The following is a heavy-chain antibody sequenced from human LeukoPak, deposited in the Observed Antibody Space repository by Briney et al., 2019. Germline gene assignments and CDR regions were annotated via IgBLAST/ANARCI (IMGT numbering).Heavy chain of an antibody. CDR1: GFTFSSYA. V-gene: IGHV3-23*01. CDR3: AKGEYLGIAVAGWSWYFDL. Sequence: PGGSLRLSCAASGFTFSSYAMSWVRQAPGKGLEWVSVISGSGGSTYYADSVKGRFTISRDNSKNTLYLQMNSLRAEDTAVYYCAKGEYLGIAVAGWSWYFDLWGRGTLVTVSS. D-gene: IGHD6-19*01. CDR2: ISGSGGST. J-gene: IGHJ2*01.